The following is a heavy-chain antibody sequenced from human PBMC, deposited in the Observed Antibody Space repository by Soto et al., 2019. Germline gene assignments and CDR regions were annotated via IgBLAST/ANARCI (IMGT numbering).Heavy chain of an antibody. V-gene: IGHV1-8*01. Sequence: ASVKVSCKASGYTFTSYDINWVRQATGQGLEWMGWMNPNSGNTGYAQKFQGRVTMTRNTSISTAYMELSSLRSEDTAVYYCAGAVEEVQAASYDAFDIGGQGTMGTVSS. CDR2: MNPNSGNT. CDR1: GYTFTSYD. CDR3: AGAVEEVQAASYDAFDI. D-gene: IGHD2-2*01. J-gene: IGHJ3*02.